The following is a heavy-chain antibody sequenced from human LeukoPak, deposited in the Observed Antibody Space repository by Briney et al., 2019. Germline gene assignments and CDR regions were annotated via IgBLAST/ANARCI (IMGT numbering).Heavy chain of an antibody. CDR1: GFTFSSYA. D-gene: IGHD3-10*01. CDR3: VKDITMVRGVIGDY. V-gene: IGHV3-64D*09. J-gene: IGHJ4*02. Sequence: PGGTLRLSCSASGFTFSSYAMHWVRQAPGKGLEYVSAISSNGGSTYYADSVKGRFTISRDDSKNTLYLQMSSLRAEDTAVYYCVKDITMVRGVIGDYWGQGTLVTVSS. CDR2: ISSNGGST.